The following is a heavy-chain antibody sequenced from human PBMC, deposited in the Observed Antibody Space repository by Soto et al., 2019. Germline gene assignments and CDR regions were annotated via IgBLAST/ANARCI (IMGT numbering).Heavy chain of an antibody. CDR3: VRVDIGVGLDY. CDR1: GFTFSSYW. CDR2: INGDGSSI. Sequence: EVQLVESGGGLVQPGGSLRLSCAASGFTFSSYWMFWVRQAPGKGLVWVSHINGDGSSITYADSVKGRFTVSRDNAKNTVYLQVNSLRAEEPAVCCCVRVDIGVGLDYWGLGTLVTVSS. D-gene: IGHD1-26*01. J-gene: IGHJ4*02. V-gene: IGHV3-74*03.